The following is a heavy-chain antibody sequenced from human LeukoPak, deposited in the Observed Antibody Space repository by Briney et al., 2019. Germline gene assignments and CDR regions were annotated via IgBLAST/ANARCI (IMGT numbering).Heavy chain of an antibody. CDR2: IWYDGSNK. CDR1: GFIFSSYG. V-gene: IGHV3-33*08. CDR3: ARAGTGYDFWSGYSELDY. Sequence: PGGSLRLSCAASGFIFSSYGMHWVRQAPGKGLEWVAVIWYDGSNKYYADSVKGRFSISRDNSKNTLYLQMNSLRAEDTAVYYCARAGTGYDFWSGYSELDYWGQGTLVTVSS. J-gene: IGHJ4*02. D-gene: IGHD3-3*01.